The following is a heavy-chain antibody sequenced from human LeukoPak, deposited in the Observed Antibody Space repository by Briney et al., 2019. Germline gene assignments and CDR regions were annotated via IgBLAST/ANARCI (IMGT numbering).Heavy chain of an antibody. CDR3: ARAELSYSYGFRFDY. V-gene: IGHV4-59*01. CDR2: IYYSGST. CDR1: GGSISSYY. D-gene: IGHD5-18*01. J-gene: IGHJ4*02. Sequence: SETLSLTCTVSGGSISSYYWSWIRQPPGKGLEWIGYIYYSGSTNYNPSLKSRVTISVDTSKNQFSLKLSSVTAADTAVYYCARAELSYSYGFRFDYWGQGTLVTVSS.